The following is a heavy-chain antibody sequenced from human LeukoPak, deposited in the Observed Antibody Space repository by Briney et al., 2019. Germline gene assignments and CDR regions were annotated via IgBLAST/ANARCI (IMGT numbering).Heavy chain of an antibody. CDR2: IYYSGST. V-gene: IGHV4-39*01. J-gene: IGHJ4*02. CDR3: ARLGWWDS. D-gene: IGHD2-15*01. CDR1: ADSVSNDKFY. Sequence: SETLSLTCTVSADSVSNDKFYWGWIRQPPGKGLEWIGSIYYSGSTYYNPSLHSRVSISVDTSKNHFSLNLSSVTAADTAVYSCARLGWWDSWGQGTLVTVFS.